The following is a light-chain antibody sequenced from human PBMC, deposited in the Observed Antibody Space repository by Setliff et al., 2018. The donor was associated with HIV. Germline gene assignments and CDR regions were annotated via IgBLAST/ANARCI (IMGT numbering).Light chain of an antibody. CDR2: ADS. Sequence: QSALAQPPSVSGAPGQRVNISCTGSNSNIGAGYDVHWYQQLPGTAPKLLIYADSNRPSGVPDRFPGSKSGASASLAITGLQAEDEADYYCQSYDNSLGIFGGGTKVTVL. CDR1: NSNIGAGYD. V-gene: IGLV1-40*03. J-gene: IGLJ2*01. CDR3: QSYDNSLGI.